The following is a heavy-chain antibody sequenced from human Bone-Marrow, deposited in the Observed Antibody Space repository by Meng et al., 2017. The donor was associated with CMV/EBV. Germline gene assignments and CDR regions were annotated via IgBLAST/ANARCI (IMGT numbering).Heavy chain of an antibody. Sequence: GESLKISCAASGFTFSSYAMHWVRQAPGKGLEWVAVISYDGSNKYYADSVKGRFTISRDNSKNTLYLQMNSLRAEDTAVYYCARTLSSYSSSYYYYYGMDVWGQGTTVTVSS. J-gene: IGHJ6*02. V-gene: IGHV3-30*14. CDR1: GFTFSSYA. CDR3: ARTLSSYSSSYYYYYGMDV. CDR2: ISYDGSNK. D-gene: IGHD6-6*01.